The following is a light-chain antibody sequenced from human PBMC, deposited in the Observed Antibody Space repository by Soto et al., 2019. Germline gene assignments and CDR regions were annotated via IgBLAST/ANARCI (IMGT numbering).Light chain of an antibody. CDR1: QGISSY. CDR2: AAS. Sequence: DIQLTQSPSFLSASVGDRVTITCRASQGISSYLAWYQQKPGKAPKLLIYAASTLQSGVPSRLSGSGSGTEFTLSIRSLEPEYFAVYYCQQRSNFITFGQGTRLEIK. CDR3: QQRSNFIT. J-gene: IGKJ5*01. V-gene: IGKV1-9*01.